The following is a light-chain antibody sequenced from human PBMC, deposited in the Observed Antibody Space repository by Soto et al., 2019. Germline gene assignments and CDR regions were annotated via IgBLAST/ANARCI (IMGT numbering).Light chain of an antibody. CDR2: DAS. V-gene: IGKV3D-15*01. CDR3: QQYDSYRT. J-gene: IGKJ1*01. Sequence: EIVLTQSPGTLSLSPGERATLSCRASQSVSSYLAWYQQKPGQAPRLLIYDASNRATGIPARFSGSGSGTEFTLTISSLQSEDFATYFCQQYDSYRTFGQGTKVDI. CDR1: QSVSSY.